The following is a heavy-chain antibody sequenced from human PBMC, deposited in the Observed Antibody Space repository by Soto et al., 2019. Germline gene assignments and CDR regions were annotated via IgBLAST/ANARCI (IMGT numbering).Heavy chain of an antibody. CDR1: GYTFTNYA. J-gene: IGHJ4*02. Sequence: ASVKVSCKASGYTFTNYAIHWVRQAPGQGPEWMGWISSYNGDTNYAQKFQGRVTMTRNTSISTAYMELSSLRSEDTAVYYCARGITIFGVVPGWGQGTLVTVSS. D-gene: IGHD3-3*01. CDR3: ARGITIFGVVPG. CDR2: ISSYNGDT. V-gene: IGHV1-8*01.